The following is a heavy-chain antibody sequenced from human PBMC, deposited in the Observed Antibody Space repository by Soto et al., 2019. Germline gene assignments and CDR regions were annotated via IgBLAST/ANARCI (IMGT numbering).Heavy chain of an antibody. J-gene: IGHJ4*02. Sequence: EVQLVESGGGLVKPGGSLRLSCAASGFTFGNAWMSWVRQPPGKGREWVGRIKSKTDGGTKDYAAPVKGRFTISRDDSKNTLYLQMNSLKTEDTAVYYCTTASLRDSGYDLDPDYWGQGTLVTVSS. CDR1: GFTFGNAW. CDR3: TTASLRDSGYDLDPDY. CDR2: IKSKTDGGTK. V-gene: IGHV3-15*01. D-gene: IGHD5-12*01.